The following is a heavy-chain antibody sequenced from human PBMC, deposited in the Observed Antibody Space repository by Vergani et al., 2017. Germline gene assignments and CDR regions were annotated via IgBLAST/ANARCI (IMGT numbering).Heavy chain of an antibody. CDR1: GGSFSGYY. Sequence: QVQLQESGPGLLKPSETLSLTCAVYGGSFSGYYWSWIRQPPGKGLEWIGEINHSGSTNYNPSLKSRVTISVDTSKNQFSLKLSSVTAADTAVYYCARGWWVRYFDWLPTLGMDVWGQGTTVTVSS. D-gene: IGHD3-9*01. CDR2: INHSGST. J-gene: IGHJ6*02. V-gene: IGHV4-34*01. CDR3: ARGWWVRYFDWLPTLGMDV.